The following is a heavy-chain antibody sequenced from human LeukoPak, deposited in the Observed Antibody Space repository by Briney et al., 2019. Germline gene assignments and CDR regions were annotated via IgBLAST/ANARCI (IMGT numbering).Heavy chain of an antibody. CDR3: ARSRVGLFWFDP. CDR2: IYYSGST. CDR1: GGSISSSSYY. J-gene: IGHJ5*02. V-gene: IGHV4-39*01. D-gene: IGHD1-26*01. Sequence: PSETLSLTCTVSGGSISSSSYYWGWIRQPPGKGLEWIGSIYYSGSTYYNPSLKSRVTISVDTSKNQFSLKLGSVTAADTAVYYCARSRVGLFWFDPWGQGTLVTVSS.